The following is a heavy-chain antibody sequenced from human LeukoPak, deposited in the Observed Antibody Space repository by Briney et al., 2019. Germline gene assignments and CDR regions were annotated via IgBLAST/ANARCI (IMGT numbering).Heavy chain of an antibody. V-gene: IGHV3-15*01. CDR2: IKSKTDGGTT. CDR1: GFTFSNAL. J-gene: IGHJ4*02. D-gene: IGHD3-10*01. CDR3: TTWVYYGSGGDY. Sequence: KAGGSLRLSCAASGFTFSNALMSWVRQAPGKGLEWVGRIKSKTDGGTTDYAAPVKGRFTISRDDSKNTLYLQMNSLKTEDTAVYYCTTWVYYGSGGDYWGQGTLVTVSS.